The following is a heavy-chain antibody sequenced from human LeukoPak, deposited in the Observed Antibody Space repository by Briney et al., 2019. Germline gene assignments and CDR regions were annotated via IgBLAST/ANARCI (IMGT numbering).Heavy chain of an antibody. D-gene: IGHD5-18*01. V-gene: IGHV1-18*01. CDR2: ISAYNGNT. Sequence: ASVKVSCKASGYTFTSYGISWVRQAPGQGLEWMGWISAYNGNTNYAQKLQGRVTMTTDTSTSTAYMELRSLRSDDTAVYYCARTLQLWLRSPFDYWGQGTLVTVSS. J-gene: IGHJ4*02. CDR1: GYTFTSYG. CDR3: ARTLQLWLRSPFDY.